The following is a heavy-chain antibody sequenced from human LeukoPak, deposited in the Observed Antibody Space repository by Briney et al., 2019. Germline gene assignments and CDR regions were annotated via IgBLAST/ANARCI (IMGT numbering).Heavy chain of an antibody. V-gene: IGHV6-1*01. Sequence: SQTLSLTCAISGDSVSSNSATWNWIRQSPSRGLEWLGRTYYRSKWFNDYAVSVKSRITINPDTSENQFSLQLNSVTPEDTAVYYGKRAFWNSSSSPFASWGKETLV. J-gene: IGHJ4*02. D-gene: IGHD6-13*01. CDR2: TYYRSKWFN. CDR3: KRAFWNSSSSPFAS. CDR1: GDSVSSNSAT.